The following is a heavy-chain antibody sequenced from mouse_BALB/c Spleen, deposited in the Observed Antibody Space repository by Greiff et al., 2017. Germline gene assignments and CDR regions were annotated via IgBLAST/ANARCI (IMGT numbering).Heavy chain of an antibody. CDR2: ISSGGGST. Sequence: EVMLVESGGGLVKPGGSLKLSCAASGFAFSSYDMSWVRQTPEKRLEWVAYISSGGGSTYYPDTVKGRFTISRDNAKNTLYLQMSSLKSEDTAMYYCARHSPYFDYWGQGTTLTVSS. V-gene: IGHV5-12-1*01. CDR3: ARHSPYFDY. J-gene: IGHJ2*01. CDR1: GFAFSSYD.